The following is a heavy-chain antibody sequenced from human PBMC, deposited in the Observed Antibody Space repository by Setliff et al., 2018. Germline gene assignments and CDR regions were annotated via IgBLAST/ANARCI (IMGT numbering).Heavy chain of an antibody. V-gene: IGHV7-4-1*02. J-gene: IGHJ6*03. CDR3: GRASRFGTIVYRGDYYMDV. D-gene: IGHD3-10*01. CDR2: INTITGNP. CDR1: GYTFSSYA. Sequence: GASVKVSCKASGYTFSSYAMNWIRQAPGQGLEWMGRINTITGNPTYAQGFTGRFVFSLDTSVSTAYLQISSLKAEDSAVYYCGRASRFGTIVYRGDYYMDVWGKGTTVTVSS.